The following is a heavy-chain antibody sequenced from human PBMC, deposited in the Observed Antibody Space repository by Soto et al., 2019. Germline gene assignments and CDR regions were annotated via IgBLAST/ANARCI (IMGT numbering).Heavy chain of an antibody. J-gene: IGHJ5*02. D-gene: IGHD5-12*01. V-gene: IGHV3-23*01. CDR2: ISGTRGRHRNT. CDR3: AKTMSRLGGYDLNCIAP. CDR1: GFIFSDYA. Sequence: GGSLRLSCAASGFIFSDYAMTWVRQAPGKGLEWVSTISGTRGRHRNTFYTASVKGRFTVTRDNSKNTLFLEMNSLRVEDTAVYYCAKTMSRLGGYDLNCIAPWGQGTLVTVSS.